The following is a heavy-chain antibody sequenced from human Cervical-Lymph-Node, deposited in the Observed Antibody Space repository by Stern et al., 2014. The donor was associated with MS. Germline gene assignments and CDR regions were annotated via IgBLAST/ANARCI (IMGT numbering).Heavy chain of an antibody. J-gene: IGHJ5*02. CDR3: ARGIVTNRPAATLHNLFDH. V-gene: IGHV1-69*04. Sequence: QVQLVQSGAEVKKPASSVKVSCKASGGTFSSSYAVSWVRQAPGQGLEWMGRIIPIVGLPNYAQKFQTRLTITADKSTSTVYMELSSPTSEDTAVYYCARGIVTNRPAATLHNLFDHWGQGTLVTVSS. CDR1: GGTFSSSYA. CDR2: IIPIVGLP. D-gene: IGHD2-15*01.